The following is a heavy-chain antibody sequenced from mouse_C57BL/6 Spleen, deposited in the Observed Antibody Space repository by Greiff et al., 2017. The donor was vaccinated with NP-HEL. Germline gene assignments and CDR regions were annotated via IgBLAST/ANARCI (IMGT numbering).Heavy chain of an antibody. D-gene: IGHD2-5*01. CDR3: ARNSDYSNPMDY. CDR2: IWTGGGT. V-gene: IGHV2-9-1*01. Sequence: VQVVESGPGLVAPSQSLSITCTVSGFSLTSYAISWVRQPPAKGLEWLGVIWTGGGTNDNSALKSRLSISKYNSKSQVFLKMNSLQTDDTARYYCARNSDYSNPMDYWGQGTSVTVSS. CDR1: GFSLTSYA. J-gene: IGHJ4*01.